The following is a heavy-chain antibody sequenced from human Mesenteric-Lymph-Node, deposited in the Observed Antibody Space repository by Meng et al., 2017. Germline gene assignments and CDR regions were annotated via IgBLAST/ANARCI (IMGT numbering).Heavy chain of an antibody. Sequence: QVQLVESGAEVKKPGASVQFSCKASGYTFTGYYMHWVRQAPGQGLEWMGRINPNSGATEYAQNFQGRVTMTRDTSISTAYMELSRLRSDDTAVYYCARDSRHCTSASCYSWYFDLWGRGTLVTVSS. CDR1: GYTFTGYY. D-gene: IGHD2-2*02. CDR2: INPNSGAT. J-gene: IGHJ2*01. CDR3: ARDSRHCTSASCYSWYFDL. V-gene: IGHV1-2*06.